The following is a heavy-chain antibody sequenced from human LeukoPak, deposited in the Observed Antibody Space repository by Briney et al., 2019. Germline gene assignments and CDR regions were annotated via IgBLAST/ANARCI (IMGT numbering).Heavy chain of an antibody. CDR3: ARDDGSGSGFDY. J-gene: IGHJ4*02. V-gene: IGHV1-46*01. D-gene: IGHD3-10*01. CDR2: INPSGGST. CDR1: GYTFTSYC. Sequence: ASVKVSCKASGYTFTSYCMHWVRQAPGQGLEWMGIINPSGGSTSYAQKFQGRVTMTRDTSISTAYMELSRLRSDDTAVYYCARDDGSGSGFDYWGQGTLVTVSS.